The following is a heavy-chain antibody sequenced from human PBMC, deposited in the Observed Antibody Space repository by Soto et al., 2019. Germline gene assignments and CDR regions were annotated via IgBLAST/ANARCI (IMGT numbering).Heavy chain of an antibody. J-gene: IGHJ4*02. V-gene: IGHV3-15*01. Sequence: GGSLRLSCAASGFTFSNAWMSWVRQAPGKGLEWVGRIKSKTDGGTTDYAAPVKGRFTISRDDSKNTLYLQMNSLKTEDTAVYYCTTESPIVRFLEWLSYYWGQGTLVTVSS. D-gene: IGHD3-3*01. CDR1: GFTFSNAW. CDR2: IKSKTDGGTT. CDR3: TTESPIVRFLEWLSYY.